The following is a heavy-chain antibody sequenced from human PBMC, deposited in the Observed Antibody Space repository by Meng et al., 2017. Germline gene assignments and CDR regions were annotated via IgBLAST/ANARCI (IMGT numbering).Heavy chain of an antibody. CDR1: GYTFTSYD. D-gene: IGHD5-12*01. CDR2: MNPNSGNT. J-gene: IGHJ4*02. Sequence: QGQLVQSGAEVKKPGASVKVSCKASGYTFTSYDINWVRQATGQGLEWMGWMNPNSGNTDYAQKFQGRVTMTRNTSINTAYMELSSLRSDDTAVYFCARANTYSGYDYGFWGQGTLVTDSS. V-gene: IGHV1-8*01. CDR3: ARANTYSGYDYGF.